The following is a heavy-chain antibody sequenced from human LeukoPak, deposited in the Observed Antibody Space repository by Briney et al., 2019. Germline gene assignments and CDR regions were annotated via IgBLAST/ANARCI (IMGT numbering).Heavy chain of an antibody. CDR3: ASLCSGGTCFTPY. CDR2: ISSDSTTT. CDR1: GFTFNSYS. D-gene: IGHD2-15*01. J-gene: IGHJ4*02. V-gene: IGHV3-48*01. Sequence: GGSLRLSCGGSGFTFNSYSLNWVRQAPGKGLEWVSYISSDSTTTYYADPVKGRFTISRDTAKNSLYLQMNSLRAEDTAIYYCASLCSGGTCFTPYWGQGTLVTVSS.